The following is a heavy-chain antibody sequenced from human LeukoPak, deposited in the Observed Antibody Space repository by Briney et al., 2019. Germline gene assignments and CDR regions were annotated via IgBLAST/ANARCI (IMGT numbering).Heavy chain of an antibody. Sequence: PGGSLRLSCAASGFTFSNAWMSWVRQAPGKGLEWVGRIKSKTDGGTTDYAAPVKGRFTIPRDDSKNTLYLQMNSLKTEDTAVYYCTTDHYTMVRGVIYYMDVWGKGTTVTVSS. CDR2: IKSKTDGGTT. V-gene: IGHV3-15*01. CDR1: GFTFSNAW. J-gene: IGHJ6*03. CDR3: TTDHYTMVRGVIYYMDV. D-gene: IGHD3-10*01.